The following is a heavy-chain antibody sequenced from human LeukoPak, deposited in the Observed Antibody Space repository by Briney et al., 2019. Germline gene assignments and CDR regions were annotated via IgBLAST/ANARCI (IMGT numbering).Heavy chain of an antibody. V-gene: IGHV3-30*02. CDR2: IRYNGSNK. J-gene: IGHJ4*02. D-gene: IGHD3-22*01. CDR1: GFTFSSYG. CDR3: AKPHISYCYDSSGCFDY. Sequence: GGSLRLSCAASGFTFSSYGMHWVRQAPGKGLEWVAFIRYNGSNKYYADSVKGRFTISRDSSKNTVYLQMNSLRAEDTAVDYCAKPHISYCYDSSGCFDYWGQGTLVTVSS.